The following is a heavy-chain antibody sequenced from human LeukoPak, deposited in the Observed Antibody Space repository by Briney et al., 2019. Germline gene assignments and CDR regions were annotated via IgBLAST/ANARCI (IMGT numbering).Heavy chain of an antibody. D-gene: IGHD2-2*01. V-gene: IGHV3-9*03. CDR1: GFTFDQYA. CDR3: ARGRNSISWQDYDPFDI. J-gene: IGHJ3*02. CDR2: IGWNSGSI. Sequence: GRSLRLSCAASGFTFDQYAIHWVRQVPGKGLEWVSGIGWNSGSIGYADSVKGRFTISRDNAKNSLYLQMNSLRAEDMALYYCARGRNSISWQDYDPFDIWGQGTMVTVSS.